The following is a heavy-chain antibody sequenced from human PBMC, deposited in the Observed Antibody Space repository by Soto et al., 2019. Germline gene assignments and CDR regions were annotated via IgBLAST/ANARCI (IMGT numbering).Heavy chain of an antibody. CDR2: IYYSGST. Sequence: SETLSLTCTVSGGSISSSSYYWGWIRQPPGKGLEWIGSIYYSGSTYYNPSLKSRVTISVDTSKNQFSLKLSSVTAADTAVYYCARHRKEYCSSTSCYYMDVWGKGTTVTVSS. CDR3: ARHRKEYCSSTSCYYMDV. V-gene: IGHV4-39*01. CDR1: GGSISSSSYY. D-gene: IGHD2-2*01. J-gene: IGHJ6*03.